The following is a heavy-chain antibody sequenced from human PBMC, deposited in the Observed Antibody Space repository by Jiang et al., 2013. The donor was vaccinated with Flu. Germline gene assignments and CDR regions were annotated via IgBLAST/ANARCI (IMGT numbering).Heavy chain of an antibody. CDR3: ARTKILNYYYFYGMDV. D-gene: IGHD2-15*01. CDR2: ISYDGRNE. Sequence: RLSCAASGFTFSTYPMNWVRQAPGKGLEWVAFISYDGRNEYADSVKGRFTISRDNSKNTLYLQMNSLRVEDTAVYYCARTKILNYYYFYGMDVWGQGTTVTVSS. V-gene: IGHV3-30*04. J-gene: IGHJ6*02. CDR1: GFTFSTYP.